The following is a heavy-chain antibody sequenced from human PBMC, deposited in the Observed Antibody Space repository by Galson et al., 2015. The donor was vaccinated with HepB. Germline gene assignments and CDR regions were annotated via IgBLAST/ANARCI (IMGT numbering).Heavy chain of an antibody. CDR3: TTGRRFQSTGYYNHYYYYMDV. CDR2: IKSKTDDETT. CDR1: GFTFSNAW. Sequence: SLRLSCAASGFTFSNAWMSWVRQAPGKGLEWVGRIKSKTDDETTDYAAPVKGRFTISRDDSKNTLYLQMESLKTEDTAVYYCTTGRRFQSTGYYNHYYYYMDVWGKGTTVAVSS. J-gene: IGHJ6*03. D-gene: IGHD3-22*01. V-gene: IGHV3-15*01.